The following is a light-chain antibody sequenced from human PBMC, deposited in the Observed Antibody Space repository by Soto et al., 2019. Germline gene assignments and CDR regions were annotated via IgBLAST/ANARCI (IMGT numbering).Light chain of an antibody. Sequence: EIVLTQSPVTLSLSPGERATLSCRASQSVSSSYFAWYRQKPGQAPRLLIYGASNRATGIPDRFSGSGSGTDFTLTISRLEPEDFAVYYCQQYGSSGTFGQGTKVDIK. V-gene: IGKV3-20*01. CDR2: GAS. CDR3: QQYGSSGT. J-gene: IGKJ1*01. CDR1: QSVSSSY.